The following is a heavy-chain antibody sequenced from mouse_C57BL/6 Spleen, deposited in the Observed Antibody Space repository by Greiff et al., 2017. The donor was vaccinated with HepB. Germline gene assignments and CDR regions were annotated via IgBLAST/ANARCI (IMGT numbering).Heavy chain of an antibody. CDR1: GYAFSSYW. Sequence: VQLQQSGAELVKPGASVKISCKASGYAFSSYWMNWVKPRPGKGLEWIGQIYPGDGDTSYNGKFKGKATLTADKSSSTAYMQLSSLNSEDSAVSFCGRSDKPYGGYFDVWGRGTTVTVSS. J-gene: IGHJ1*03. V-gene: IGHV1-80*01. CDR2: IYPGDGDT. CDR3: GRSDKPYGGYFDV. D-gene: IGHD1-1*01.